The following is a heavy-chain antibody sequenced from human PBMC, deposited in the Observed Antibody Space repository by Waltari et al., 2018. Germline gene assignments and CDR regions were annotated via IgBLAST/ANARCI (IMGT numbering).Heavy chain of an antibody. Sequence: QVQLVQSGAEVKKPGASVKVSCKASGYTFTSYYLHWVRNAPGQGLEWMGIINPSGGRTSYAQKCQGRVTMTRETSTSTVYMELSSLRSEDRAVYYCARDREAVAGRGILDYWGQGTLVTVSS. CDR1: GYTFTSYY. J-gene: IGHJ4*02. CDR2: INPSGGRT. V-gene: IGHV1-46*01. D-gene: IGHD6-19*01. CDR3: ARDREAVAGRGILDY.